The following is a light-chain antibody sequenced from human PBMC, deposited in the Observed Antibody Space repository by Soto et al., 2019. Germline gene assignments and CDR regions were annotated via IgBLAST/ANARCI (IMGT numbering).Light chain of an antibody. CDR2: EVS. Sequence: QSVLTQPASVSGPPGQSITISCTGTTSDIGAYNYVSWYQQHAGNAPKLIIYEVSHRPSGVSPRFSGSKSGNTASLTISGLQAEDEALYYCCSYTGITHLVFAGGKKVTV. J-gene: IGLJ1*01. V-gene: IGLV2-14*01. CDR1: TSDIGAYNY. CDR3: CSYTGITHLV.